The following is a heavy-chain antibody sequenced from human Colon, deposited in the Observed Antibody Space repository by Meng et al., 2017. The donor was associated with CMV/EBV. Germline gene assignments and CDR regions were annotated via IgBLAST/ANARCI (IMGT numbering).Heavy chain of an antibody. CDR3: TTDTAMVMFSTKYFDY. J-gene: IGHJ4*02. Sequence: EVQLVESGXGLVKPGESLRLSCTASGFTFSDAWVNWVRQAPGKGLEWVGRFKSKNAGGTTDYAAPVKGRFTISRDDSKNTLYLQMNSLKTEDTAVYYCTTDTAMVMFSTKYFDYWGQGTLVTVSS. V-gene: IGHV3-15*01. CDR2: FKSKNAGGTT. CDR1: GFTFSDAW. D-gene: IGHD5-18*01.